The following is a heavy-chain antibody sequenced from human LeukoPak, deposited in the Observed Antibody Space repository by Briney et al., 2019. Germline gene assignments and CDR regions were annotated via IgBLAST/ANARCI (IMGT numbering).Heavy chain of an antibody. D-gene: IGHD3-22*01. CDR1: GYSFINYW. J-gene: IGHJ4*02. V-gene: IGHV5-51*01. CDR2: IYPGDSDT. CDR3: ARLGGFYHSSGYD. Sequence: GESLKISCKGSGYSFINYWIAWVRQMPGKGLEWMGIIYPGDSDTRYSPSFQGQVTISADKSISTAYLQWSSLKASDTAMYYCARLGGFYHSSGYDWGQGTLVIVSS.